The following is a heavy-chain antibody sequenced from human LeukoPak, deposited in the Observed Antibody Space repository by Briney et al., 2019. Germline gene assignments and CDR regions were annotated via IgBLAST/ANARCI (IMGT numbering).Heavy chain of an antibody. V-gene: IGHV3-48*01. CDR2: IGSNRKSI. D-gene: IGHD6-6*01. CDR1: GFIFSNYG. Sequence: PGGSLRLSCTASGFIFSNYGMNWVRQAPGKGLEWVAYIGSNRKSIDYADSVKGRFTISRDNAQNSLFLQMNSLRAEDTAVYYCARGGAARPDYWGQGTMATVSS. J-gene: IGHJ4*02. CDR3: ARGGAARPDY.